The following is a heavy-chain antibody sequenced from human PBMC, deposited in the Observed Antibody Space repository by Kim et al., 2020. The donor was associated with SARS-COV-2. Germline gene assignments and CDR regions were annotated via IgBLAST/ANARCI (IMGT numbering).Heavy chain of an antibody. D-gene: IGHD2-15*01. V-gene: IGHV4-4*07. CDR2: IYTSGST. J-gene: IGHJ6*02. CDR1: GGSISSYY. CDR3: ARDHNNCSGGSCQKPNYYYCGRDV. Sequence: SETLSLTCTVSGGSISSYYWSWIRQPAGKGLEWIGRIYTSGSTNYNPSLKSRVTMSVDTSKNQFSLKLSSVTAADTAVYYCARDHNNCSGGSCQKPNYYYCGRDVWGQGTTVTVSS.